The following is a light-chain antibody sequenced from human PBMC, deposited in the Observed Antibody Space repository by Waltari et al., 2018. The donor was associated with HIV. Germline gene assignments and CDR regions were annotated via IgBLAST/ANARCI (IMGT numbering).Light chain of an antibody. V-gene: IGKV3-20*01. CDR2: GAS. CDR3: QQYGSSPWT. Sequence: EIVLTQSPGTLSLSPGERATLSCRASQSVSSNYLAWYQQKPGQAPRLLIYGASSRATGIADRFSGSWSGTDFTLTISRLEPEDFAVYYCQQYGSSPWTFGQGAKLEIK. CDR1: QSVSSNY. J-gene: IGKJ1*01.